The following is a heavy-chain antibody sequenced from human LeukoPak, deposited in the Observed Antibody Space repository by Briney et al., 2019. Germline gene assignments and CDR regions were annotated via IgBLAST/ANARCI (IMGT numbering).Heavy chain of an antibody. CDR3: ARAIFGVVIINYYYYMDV. J-gene: IGHJ6*03. CDR2: STGSGGTT. CDR1: GFTFSSYA. V-gene: IGHV3-23*01. D-gene: IGHD3-3*01. Sequence: PGGSLRLSCAASGFTFSSYAMTWVRQAPGKGLEWVSASTGSGGTTYYADSVKGRFTISRDNAKNSLYLQMNSLRAEDTAVYYCARAIFGVVIINYYYYMDVWGKGTTVTVSS.